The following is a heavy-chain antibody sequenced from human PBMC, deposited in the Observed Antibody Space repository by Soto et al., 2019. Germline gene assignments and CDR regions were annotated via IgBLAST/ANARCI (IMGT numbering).Heavy chain of an antibody. CDR1: GFSFGSHA. CDR2: ISGSDGKT. CDR3: ARWNYLDY. J-gene: IGHJ4*02. Sequence: GGSLRLSCAASGFSFGSHALSWVRQAPGKGLEWVSTISGSDGKTFYADSVKGRFSISRDTSQSTLYLQMNSLRADDTAMYYCARWNYLDYWGQGTRVTVSS. V-gene: IGHV3-23*01. D-gene: IGHD1-1*01.